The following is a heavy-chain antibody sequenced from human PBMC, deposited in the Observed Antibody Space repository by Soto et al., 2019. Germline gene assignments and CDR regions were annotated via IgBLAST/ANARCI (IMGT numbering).Heavy chain of an antibody. CDR2: IYYSGST. V-gene: IGHV4-30-4*01. D-gene: IGHD3-10*01. CDR3: ARGGHYYGSGSDNWFDP. J-gene: IGHJ5*02. Sequence: SETLSLTCTVSGGSISSGDYYWSWIRQPPGKGLEWIGYIYYSGSTNYNPSLKSRVTISVDTSKNQFSLKLSSVTAADTAVYYCARGGHYYGSGSDNWFDPWGQGTLVTVSS. CDR1: GGSISSGDYY.